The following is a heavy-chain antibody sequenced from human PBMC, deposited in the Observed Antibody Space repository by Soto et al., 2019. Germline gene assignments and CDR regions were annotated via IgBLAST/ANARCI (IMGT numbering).Heavy chain of an antibody. V-gene: IGHV1-8*01. J-gene: IGHJ4*02. CDR1: GYXFTSHD. CDR3: XXXXXXXXXXFXX. CDR2: MNPNSGNT. Sequence: QVQLVQSGAEVKKPGASVKVSCKXSGYXFTSHDINWXXQATGQGLEWMGWMNPNSGNTGYAQKFRGRVTMTRNTSISTAYMELSSLRSXXXAXXXXXXXXXXXXXXFXXWGQGTLVTVSS.